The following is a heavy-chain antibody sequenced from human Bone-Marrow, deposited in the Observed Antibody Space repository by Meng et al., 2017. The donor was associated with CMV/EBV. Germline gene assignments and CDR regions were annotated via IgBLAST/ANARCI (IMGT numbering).Heavy chain of an antibody. D-gene: IGHD3-22*01. V-gene: IGHV1-18*01. Sequence: ASVKVSCKASGFTFISYGINWVRQAPGQGLEWLGWISAYNGKTSYAQKLQGRVTMTTDTSTSTAYMEVRSLRSADTAVYYCARDYYDSSGYHYYYYGMDVWGQWNTVTVSS. CDR1: GFTFISYG. J-gene: IGHJ6*02. CDR3: ARDYYDSSGYHYYYYGMDV. CDR2: ISAYNGKT.